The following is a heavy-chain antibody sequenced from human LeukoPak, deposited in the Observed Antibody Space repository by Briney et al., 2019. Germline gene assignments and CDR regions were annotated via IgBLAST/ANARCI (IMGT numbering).Heavy chain of an antibody. Sequence: GGSLRLSCAASGFTVSSNYMSWVRQAPGKGLEWVSVIYSGGSTYYADSVKGRFTISRDNSKNTLYLQMNSLRAEDTAVYYCARDKIVGATHFDYWGQGTLVTVSS. CDR1: GFTVSSNY. V-gene: IGHV3-53*01. CDR2: IYSGGST. CDR3: ARDKIVGATHFDY. D-gene: IGHD1-26*01. J-gene: IGHJ4*02.